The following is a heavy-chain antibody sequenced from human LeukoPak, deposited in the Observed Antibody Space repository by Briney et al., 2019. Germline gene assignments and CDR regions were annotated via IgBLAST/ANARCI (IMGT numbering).Heavy chain of an antibody. CDR2: INPYSGDT. V-gene: IGHV1-2*06. D-gene: IGHD6-13*01. J-gene: IGHJ4*02. CDR3: ARDQGSLTGSWYTVY. CDR1: GYTFTGYH. Sequence: ASVKVSCKASGYTFTGYHIHWVRQAPGQGLEWMWRINPYSGDTNFAQKFQGRVTMTRDTSITTAYMDLSSLTPDDTAVYFCARDQGSLTGSWYTVYWGQGTQVTVSS.